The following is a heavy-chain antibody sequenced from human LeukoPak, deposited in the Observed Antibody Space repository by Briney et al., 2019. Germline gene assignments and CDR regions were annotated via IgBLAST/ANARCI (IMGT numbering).Heavy chain of an antibody. D-gene: IGHD4-17*01. J-gene: IGHJ4*02. CDR3: ARRVYGDHYFDY. CDR1: GYSMSSGYY. V-gene: IGHV4-38-2*01. CDR2: IYHSGST. Sequence: SETLSLTCAVSGYSMSSGYYWGWIRQPPGKGLEWIGSIYHSGSTYYNPSLKSRVTISVDTSKNQFSLKLSSVTAADTAVYYCARRVYGDHYFDYWGQGTLVTVP.